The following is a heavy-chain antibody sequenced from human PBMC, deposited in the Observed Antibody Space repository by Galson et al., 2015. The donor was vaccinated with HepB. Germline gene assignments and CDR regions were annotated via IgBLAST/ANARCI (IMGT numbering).Heavy chain of an antibody. D-gene: IGHD3-3*01. Sequence: SVKVSCKASGYTFTSYGISWVRQAPGQGLEWMGWISAYNGNTNYAQKLQGRVTMTTDTSTSTAYMELRSLRSDDTAVYYCARTIFGAVYWYYYMDVWGKGTTVTVSS. J-gene: IGHJ6*03. CDR3: ARTIFGAVYWYYYMDV. CDR1: GYTFTSYG. V-gene: IGHV1-18*01. CDR2: ISAYNGNT.